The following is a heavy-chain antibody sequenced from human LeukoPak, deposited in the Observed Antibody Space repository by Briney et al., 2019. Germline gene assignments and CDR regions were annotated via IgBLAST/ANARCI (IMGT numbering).Heavy chain of an antibody. CDR1: GGSFSGYY. J-gene: IGHJ3*02. CDR3: AREFHCSVGSCSHDALTT. CDR2: INHSGST. V-gene: IGHV4-34*01. D-gene: IGHD2-15*01. Sequence: SETLSLTCAVYGGSFSGYYWSWIRQPPGKGLEWIGEINHSGSTNYNPSLKSRVTISVDTSRNQFSLKLSSVTAADTAVFYCAREFHCSVGSCSHDALTTWGQGTMVTLSS.